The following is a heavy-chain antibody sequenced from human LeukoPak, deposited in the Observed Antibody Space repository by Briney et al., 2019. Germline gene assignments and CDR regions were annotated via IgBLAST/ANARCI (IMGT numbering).Heavy chain of an antibody. CDR3: ARVRVKGQQQLVRFDC. J-gene: IGHJ4*02. CDR1: GFTFSSY. D-gene: IGHD6-13*01. Sequence: GGSLRLSCAASGFTFSSYMNWVRQAPGKGLEWVSSISSTSSYIYYADSVKGRFTISRDNAKNSLYLQMNSLRAEDTAVYYCARVRVKGQQQLVRFDCWGQGTLVTVSS. CDR2: ISSTSSYI. V-gene: IGHV3-21*04.